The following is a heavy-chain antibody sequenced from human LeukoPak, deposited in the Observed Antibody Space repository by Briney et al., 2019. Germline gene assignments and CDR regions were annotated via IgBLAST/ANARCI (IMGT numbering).Heavy chain of an antibody. CDR3: AKDRRITMIRGVIDYFDY. CDR1: GFSFSSYA. Sequence: GGSLRLSCAASGFSFSSYAMSWVRQAPREGLGWVSAIIGIGGSTYYADSVKGRFTISRDNSKNTLYLQMNSLRAEDTAVYYCAKDRRITMIRGVIDYFDYWGQGTLVTVSS. D-gene: IGHD3-10*01. CDR2: IIGIGGST. J-gene: IGHJ4*02. V-gene: IGHV3-23*01.